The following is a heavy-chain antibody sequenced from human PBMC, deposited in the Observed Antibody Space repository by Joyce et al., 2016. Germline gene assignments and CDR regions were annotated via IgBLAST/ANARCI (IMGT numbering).Heavy chain of an antibody. CDR1: GSTFTNYF. V-gene: IGHV1-46*01. D-gene: IGHD6-6*01. Sequence: QVQLVQSGAEVKRPGASVKVTCKASGSTFTNYFIHWVRQAPGQGLEWMGVINPGNGSTTYAQKCQGRVAMTRDTSTSTVYMGLSSLRSEDTAVFYCARENVNPSSSSSNYSYGLDVWGQGTTVTVSS. J-gene: IGHJ6*02. CDR2: INPGNGST. CDR3: ARENVNPSSSSSNYSYGLDV.